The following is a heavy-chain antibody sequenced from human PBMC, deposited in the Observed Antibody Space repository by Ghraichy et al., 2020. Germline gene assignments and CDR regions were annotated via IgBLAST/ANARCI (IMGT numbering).Heavy chain of an antibody. Sequence: APVKVSCKASGYTFTSYYMHWVRQAPGQGLEWMGIINPSGGSTSYAQKFQGRVTMTRDTSTSTVYMELSSLRSEDTAVYYCARDRAVAGTFFLVTNNWFDPWGQGTLVTVSS. CDR1: GYTFTSYY. J-gene: IGHJ5*02. CDR2: INPSGGST. D-gene: IGHD6-19*01. CDR3: ARDRAVAGTFFLVTNNWFDP. V-gene: IGHV1-46*01.